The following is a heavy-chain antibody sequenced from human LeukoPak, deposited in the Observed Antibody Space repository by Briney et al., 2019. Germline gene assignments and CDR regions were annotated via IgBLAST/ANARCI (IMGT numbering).Heavy chain of an antibody. Sequence: SETLSLTCTVSGGSISSYYWGWIRQPPGKGLEWIGSIYYSGSTYYNPSLKSRVTISVDTSKNQFSLKLSSVTAADTAVYYCARGYYYDSSGLGGYWGQGTLVTVSS. CDR1: GGSISSYY. J-gene: IGHJ4*02. V-gene: IGHV4-39*07. CDR3: ARGYYYDSSGLGGY. D-gene: IGHD3-22*01. CDR2: IYYSGST.